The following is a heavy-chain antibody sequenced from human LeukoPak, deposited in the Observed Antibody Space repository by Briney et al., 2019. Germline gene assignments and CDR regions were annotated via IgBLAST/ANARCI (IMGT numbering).Heavy chain of an antibody. D-gene: IGHD2-2*01. J-gene: IGHJ5*02. V-gene: IGHV4-34*01. CDR2: INHSGST. CDR3: ARRYCSSTSCYRVVWFDP. CDR1: GGSFSGYY. Sequence: PSETLSLTCAVYGGSFSGYYWSWIRQPPGKGLEWIGEINHSGSTNYNPSLKSRVTISVDTSKNQFSLKMSSVTAADTAVYYCARRYCSSTSCYRVVWFDPWGQGTLVTVSS.